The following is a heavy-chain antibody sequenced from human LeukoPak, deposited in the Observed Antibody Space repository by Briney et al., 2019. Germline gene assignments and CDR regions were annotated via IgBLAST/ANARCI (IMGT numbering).Heavy chain of an antibody. CDR3: ARANFITMIVVVTYGGAFDI. D-gene: IGHD3-22*01. J-gene: IGHJ3*02. V-gene: IGHV1-2*02. CDR1: GYTFTGYY. Sequence: ASVKVSCKASGYTFTGYYMHWVRQAPGQGLEWMGWINPNSGGTNYAQKFQGRVTMTRDTSISTAYMELSRLRSDDTAVYYCARANFITMIVVVTYGGAFDIWGQGTMVTVSS. CDR2: INPNSGGT.